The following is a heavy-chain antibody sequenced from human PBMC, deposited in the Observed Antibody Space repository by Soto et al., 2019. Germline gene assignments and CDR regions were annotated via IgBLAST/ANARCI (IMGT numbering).Heavy chain of an antibody. CDR1: GGTFSSYA. D-gene: IGHD6-25*01. CDR3: ERDRIAASPDY. V-gene: IGHV1-69*06. J-gene: IGHJ4*02. Sequence: SVKVSCKASGGTFSSYAISWVRQAPGQGLEWMGGVSPIFGTANYAQKFQGRVTITADKSRSTAYMELSSLRSEDTAVYYCERDRIAASPDYWGQGTLVTVS. CDR2: VSPIFGTA.